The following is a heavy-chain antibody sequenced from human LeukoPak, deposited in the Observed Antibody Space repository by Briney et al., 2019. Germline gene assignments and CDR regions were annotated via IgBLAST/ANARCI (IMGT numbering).Heavy chain of an antibody. D-gene: IGHD3-16*01. V-gene: IGHV3-7*01. CDR3: ATDLNWVSH. Sequence: GGSLRLSCIGSGMNNYWMTWVRPAPGKGLQSLANINKDGSEKYYLDSVKGRITISRDNMKNSVFLEINSLRAEDTGIYYCATDLNWVSHGGQGTLVTVSS. CDR1: GMNNYW. J-gene: IGHJ4*02. CDR2: INKDGSEK.